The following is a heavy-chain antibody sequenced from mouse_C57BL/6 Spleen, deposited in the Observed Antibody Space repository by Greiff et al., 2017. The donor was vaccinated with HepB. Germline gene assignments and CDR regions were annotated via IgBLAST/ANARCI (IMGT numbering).Heavy chain of an antibody. J-gene: IGHJ1*03. CDR1: GYTFTSYW. CDR3: ARGGMGTRGDWYFDV. CDR2: IYPSDSET. D-gene: IGHD2-3*01. Sequence: QVQLKQSGAELVRPGSSVKLSCKASGYTFTSYWMDWVKQRPGQGLEWIGNIYPSDSETHYNQKFKDKATLTVDKSSSTAYMQLSSLTSEDSAVYYCARGGMGTRGDWYFDVWGTGTTVTVAS. V-gene: IGHV1-61*01.